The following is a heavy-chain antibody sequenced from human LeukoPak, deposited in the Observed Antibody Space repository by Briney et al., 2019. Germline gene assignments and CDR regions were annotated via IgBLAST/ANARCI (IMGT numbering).Heavy chain of an antibody. D-gene: IGHD6-19*01. CDR2: MYYSGST. V-gene: IGHV4-39*01. CDR3: ARSAAVGAVARFNY. Sequence: SETLSLTCTVSGGSISSSSYYWVWIRQPRGKGLEWLGSMYYSGSTYYTPSLKSRFTISVDTSKSQFSLKLSSVTAADTAVYFCARSAAVGAVARFNYWGQGTLVTVSS. J-gene: IGHJ4*02. CDR1: GGSISSSSYY.